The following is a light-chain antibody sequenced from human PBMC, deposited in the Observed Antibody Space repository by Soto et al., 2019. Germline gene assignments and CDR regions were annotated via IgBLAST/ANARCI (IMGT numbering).Light chain of an antibody. Sequence: VLTQSPGTLSLSPGETATLSCRASQSVNSNYLAWYQQKPGQAPRLLIYGASARATGIPDRFSGSGSGTDFTLAISRLEPEDFAVYYCQHFGGSSYTSGQGTKPEIK. CDR2: GAS. J-gene: IGKJ2*01. CDR1: QSVNSNY. V-gene: IGKV3-20*01. CDR3: QHFGGSSYT.